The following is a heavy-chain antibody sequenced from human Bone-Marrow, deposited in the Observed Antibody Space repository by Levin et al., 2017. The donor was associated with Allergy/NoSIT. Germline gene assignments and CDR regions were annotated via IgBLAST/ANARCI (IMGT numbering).Heavy chain of an antibody. J-gene: IGHJ4*02. CDR3: ATLEVGAD. CDR1: GFTFRNYW. D-gene: IGHD3-3*01. V-gene: IGHV3-7*02. CDR2: IKPDGNDK. Sequence: PTGGSLRLSCEASGFTFRNYWMSWVRQAPGKGLEWVAEIKPDGNDKYYEGSVKGRFTMSRDNAKNSLYLQMNSLRTEDTAVYFCATLEVGADWGQGTLVTVSS.